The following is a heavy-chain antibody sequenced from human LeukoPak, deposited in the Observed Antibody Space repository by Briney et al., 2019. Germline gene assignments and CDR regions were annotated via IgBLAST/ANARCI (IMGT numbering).Heavy chain of an antibody. CDR3: ARRNSGTHTFDY. CDR2: IYYSGST. Sequence: SETLSLTCTVSGGSISSYYWGWLRQPPGKGLEWIGYIYYSGSTNYNPSLKSRVTISVDTSKNQFSLMLSSVTAADTAVYFCARRNSGTHTFDYWGQGTLVTVSS. V-gene: IGHV4-59*01. J-gene: IGHJ4*02. CDR1: GGSISSYY. D-gene: IGHD1/OR15-1a*01.